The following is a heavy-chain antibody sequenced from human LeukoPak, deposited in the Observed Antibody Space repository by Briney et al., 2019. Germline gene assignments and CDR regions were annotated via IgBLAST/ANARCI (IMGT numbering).Heavy chain of an antibody. V-gene: IGHV1-18*01. CDR3: ARDLWNFYDDSGYYRDFDS. CDR2: IGSYGGDT. J-gene: IGHJ5*01. CDR1: TSR. D-gene: IGHD3-22*01. Sequence: ASVKVSCKSTSRISWVRQAPGQGLEWMGWIGSYGGDTYYAQKFQGRVTVTTDTSTSTVYMELRSLRSDDTAVYYCARDLWNFYDDSGYYRDFDSWAREPRLPSPQ.